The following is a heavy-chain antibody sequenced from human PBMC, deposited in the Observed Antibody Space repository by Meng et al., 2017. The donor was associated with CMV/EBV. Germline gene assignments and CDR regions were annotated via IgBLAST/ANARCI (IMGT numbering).Heavy chain of an antibody. Sequence: GGSLRLSCAASGFTFSTYAMHWVRLVPGKGLEWVAVVSSDGANKYYGDSVKGRFTISRDNSKNTLYLQMNSLRTEDTALYYCARDPHYDFWVEGSNGMDVWGQGTTVTAP. CDR2: VSSDGANK. J-gene: IGHJ6*02. CDR1: GFTFSTYA. D-gene: IGHD3-3*01. V-gene: IGHV3-30-3*01. CDR3: ARDPHYDFWVEGSNGMDV.